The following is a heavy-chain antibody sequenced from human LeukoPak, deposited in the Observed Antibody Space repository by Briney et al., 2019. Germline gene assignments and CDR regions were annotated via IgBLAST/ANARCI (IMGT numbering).Heavy chain of an antibody. CDR2: ISSSGSTI. CDR1: GFTFSDYY. Sequence: GGSLRLSCSASGFTFSDYYMSWIRQAPGKGLEWVSYISSSGSTIYYADSVKGRFTISRDNAKNSLYLQMNSLRAEDTAVYYCARDTPIAAAHDAFDIWGQGTMVTVSS. J-gene: IGHJ3*02. CDR3: ARDTPIAAAHDAFDI. D-gene: IGHD6-13*01. V-gene: IGHV3-11*04.